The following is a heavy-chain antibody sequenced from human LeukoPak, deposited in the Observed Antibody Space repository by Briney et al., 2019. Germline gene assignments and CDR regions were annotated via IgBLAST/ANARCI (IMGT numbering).Heavy chain of an antibody. Sequence: PGGSLRLSCAASGFTFSSYWMSWVRQAPGKGLEWVANIKQDGSEKYYVDSEKGRFTISRDNAKNSLYLQMNSLRAEDTAVYYCAKVLGFGEVLAYGMDVWGQGTTVTVSS. J-gene: IGHJ6*02. CDR2: IKQDGSEK. CDR3: AKVLGFGEVLAYGMDV. D-gene: IGHD3-10*01. CDR1: GFTFSSYW. V-gene: IGHV3-7*03.